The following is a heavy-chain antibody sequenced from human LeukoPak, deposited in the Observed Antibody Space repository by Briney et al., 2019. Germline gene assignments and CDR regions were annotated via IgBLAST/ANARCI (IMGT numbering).Heavy chain of an antibody. CDR3: ARDLKRPVWDDAFDF. CDR1: GCTFSSYS. D-gene: IGHD1-26*01. CDR2: ISSSSSYI. Sequence: PGGSLRLSCAVSGCTFSSYSMNWVRQAPGKGLEWVSSISSSSSYIYYADSVKGRFTISRDNAKNSLYLQMNSLRAEDTAVYYCARDLKRPVWDDAFDFWGQGTMVTASS. J-gene: IGHJ3*01. V-gene: IGHV3-21*01.